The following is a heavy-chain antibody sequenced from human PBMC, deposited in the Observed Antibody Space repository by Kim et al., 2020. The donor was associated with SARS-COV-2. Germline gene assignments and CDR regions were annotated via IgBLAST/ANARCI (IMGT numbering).Heavy chain of an antibody. CDR3: ARAVGYCDY. Sequence: STSYADTVKGRFTISRDNAKTTLYLQMNSLRAEDTAVYYCARAVGYCDYWGQGTLVTVSS. D-gene: IGHD2-15*01. CDR2: ST. V-gene: IGHV3-74*01. J-gene: IGHJ4*02.